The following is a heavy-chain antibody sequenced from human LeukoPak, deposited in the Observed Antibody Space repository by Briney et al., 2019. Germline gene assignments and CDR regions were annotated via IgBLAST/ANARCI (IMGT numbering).Heavy chain of an antibody. CDR3: AKESSDSSGYYPFDY. J-gene: IGHJ4*02. Sequence: GRSLRLSCAASGFTFSSYAMHWVRQAPGKGLEWVAVISYDGSNKYYADSVKGRFTISRDNSKNTLYLQMNSLRAEDTAVYYCAKESSDSSGYYPFDYWGQGTLVTVSS. D-gene: IGHD3-22*01. V-gene: IGHV3-30*04. CDR2: ISYDGSNK. CDR1: GFTFSSYA.